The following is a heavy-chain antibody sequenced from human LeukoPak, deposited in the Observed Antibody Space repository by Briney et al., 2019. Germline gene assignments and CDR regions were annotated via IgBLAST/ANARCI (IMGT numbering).Heavy chain of an antibody. CDR2: INPSGGST. J-gene: IGHJ3*02. V-gene: IGHV1-46*01. Sequence: GASVKVSCKASGYTFTSYYMHWVRQAPGQGLEWMGIINPSGGSTSYAQKFQGGVTMTRDTSTSTVYMELSSLRSEDTAVYYCARDLRPPVMATFADDAFDIWGQGTMVTVSS. D-gene: IGHD5-24*01. CDR1: GYTFTSYY. CDR3: ARDLRPPVMATFADDAFDI.